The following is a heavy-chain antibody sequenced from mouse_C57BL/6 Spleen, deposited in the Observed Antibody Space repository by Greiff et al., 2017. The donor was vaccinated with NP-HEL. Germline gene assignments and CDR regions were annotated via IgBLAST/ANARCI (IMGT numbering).Heavy chain of an antibody. CDR3: ARDYAMDY. Sequence: QVQLQQPGAELVKPGASVKLSCKASGYTFTSYWMQWVKQRPGQGLEWIGEIDPSDSYTNYNQKFKGKATLTVDTSSSTAYMQLSSLTSEDSAVYYGARDYAMDYWGQGTSVTVSA. CDR2: IDPSDSYT. V-gene: IGHV1-50*01. J-gene: IGHJ4*01. CDR1: GYTFTSYW.